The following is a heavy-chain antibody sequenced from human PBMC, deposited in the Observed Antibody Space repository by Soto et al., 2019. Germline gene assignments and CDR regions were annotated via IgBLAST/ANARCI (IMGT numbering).Heavy chain of an antibody. CDR3: ARVGMSADY. Sequence: EASVKVSCKASGYTFTSYAMHWVRQAPGQRLEWKGWINAGNGNTKYPQKFQGRVTITRDTSASTAYKELSSLRSEDTAVYYCARVGMSADYWGQGTLVTVS. J-gene: IGHJ4*02. D-gene: IGHD1-26*01. CDR2: INAGNGNT. CDR1: GYTFTSYA. V-gene: IGHV1-3*01.